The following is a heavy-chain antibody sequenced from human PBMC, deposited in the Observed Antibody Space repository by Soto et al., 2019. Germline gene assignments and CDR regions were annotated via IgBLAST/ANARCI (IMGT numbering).Heavy chain of an antibody. CDR1: GVSIGTSGSY. V-gene: IGHV4-31*03. D-gene: IGHD2-2*01. CDR2: IFYSEST. Sequence: SETLSLTCTVSGVSIGTSGSYWSWIRQYPGKGLEWIGHIFYSESTSYNPSLKNRVTISVGTSNNQFSLKLTSVTAADTAVYYCARIWPAAMQTDYWGQGTLVTVSS. J-gene: IGHJ4*02. CDR3: ARIWPAAMQTDY.